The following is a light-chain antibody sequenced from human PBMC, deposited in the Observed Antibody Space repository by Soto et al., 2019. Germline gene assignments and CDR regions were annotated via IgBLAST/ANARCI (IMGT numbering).Light chain of an antibody. CDR3: QQRDSWPIT. CDR2: GAS. J-gene: IGKJ5*01. Sequence: SLAAVCLNTGERATLSCRASQSVSSNLAWYQQKPGQTPRLLIHGASSRATGIPARFSGGGSGTEFTLTISSLEPEDFALYYCQQRDSWPITFGQGTRPAI. CDR1: QSVSSN. V-gene: IGKV3-11*01.